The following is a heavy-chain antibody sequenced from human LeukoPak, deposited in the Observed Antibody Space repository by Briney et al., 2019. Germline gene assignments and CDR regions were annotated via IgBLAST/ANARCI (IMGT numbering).Heavy chain of an antibody. CDR3: ARLKYCSGGSCYLYFDY. D-gene: IGHD2-15*01. V-gene: IGHV4-59*12. J-gene: IGHJ4*02. CDR1: GASISSYY. Sequence: SETLSLTCTVSGASISSYYWSWIRQPPGKGLEWIGYIYHSGSTYYNPSLKSRVTISVDRSKNQFSLKLSSVTAADTAVYYCARLKYCSGGSCYLYFDYWGQGTLVTVSS. CDR2: IYHSGST.